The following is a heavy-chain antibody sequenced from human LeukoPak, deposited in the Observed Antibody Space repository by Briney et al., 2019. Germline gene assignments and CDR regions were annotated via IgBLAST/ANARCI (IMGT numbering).Heavy chain of an antibody. J-gene: IGHJ4*02. Sequence: ASVKVSCKASGYTFTSYGISWVRQAPGQGLEWMGWISAYNGNTNYAQKLQGRVTMTTDPSTSTAYMELRSLRSDDTAVYYCARDRSQTYYYDSSGYRTFDYWGQGTLVTVSS. CDR1: GYTFTSYG. D-gene: IGHD3-22*01. V-gene: IGHV1-18*01. CDR2: ISAYNGNT. CDR3: ARDRSQTYYYDSSGYRTFDY.